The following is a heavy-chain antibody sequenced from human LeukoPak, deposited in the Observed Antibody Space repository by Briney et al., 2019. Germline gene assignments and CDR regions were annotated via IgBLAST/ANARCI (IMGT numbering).Heavy chain of an antibody. V-gene: IGHV3-23*01. CDR1: GFTFSSCW. CDR2: ISGSGGST. CDR3: ACSGSRYCYYYYMDV. Sequence: GGSLRLSCAASGFTFSSCWMHWVRQAPGKGLEWVSAISGSGGSTYYADSVKGRFTISRDNSKNTLYLQMNSLRAEDTAVYYCACSGSRYCYYYYMDVWGKGTTVTVSS. D-gene: IGHD3-10*02. J-gene: IGHJ6*03.